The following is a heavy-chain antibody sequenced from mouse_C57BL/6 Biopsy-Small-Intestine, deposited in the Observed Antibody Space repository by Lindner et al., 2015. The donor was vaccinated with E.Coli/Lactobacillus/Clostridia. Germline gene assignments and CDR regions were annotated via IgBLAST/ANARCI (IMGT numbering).Heavy chain of an antibody. D-gene: IGHD6-1*01. CDR1: GYAFSSYW. CDR3: ARSPSPYFDY. Sequence: VQLQESGAGLVKPGASVKISCKASGYAFSSYWMNWVKQRPGKGLEWIGQIYPGDGDTNYNGKFKGKATLTADKSSSTAYMQLSSLTSEDSAVYFCARSPSPYFDYWGQGTTLTVSS. CDR2: IYPGDGDT. J-gene: IGHJ2*01. V-gene: IGHV1-80*01.